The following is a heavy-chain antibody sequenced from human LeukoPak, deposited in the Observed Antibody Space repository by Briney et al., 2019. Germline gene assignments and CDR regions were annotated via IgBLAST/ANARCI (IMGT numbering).Heavy chain of an antibody. J-gene: IGHJ4*02. CDR2: ISYDGSNK. CDR1: GFTFSSYG. Sequence: QPGGSLRLSCAASGFTFSSYGMHWVRQAPGKGLEWVAVISYDGSNKYYADSVKGRFTISRDNAKNSLYLQMNSLRAEDTAVYYCARRVYNSGWYIDYWGQGTLVTVSS. D-gene: IGHD6-19*01. V-gene: IGHV3-30*03. CDR3: ARRVYNSGWYIDY.